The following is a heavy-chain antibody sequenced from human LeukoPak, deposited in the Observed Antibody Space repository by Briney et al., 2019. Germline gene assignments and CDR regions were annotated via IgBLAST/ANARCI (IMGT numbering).Heavy chain of an antibody. CDR1: GFTFSDHY. Sequence: PGGSLRLSCAASGFTFSDHYMTWIRQAPGKGLEWVSYISNSGSTIYYADSMRGRFTVSRDNAKGSLFLQMNSLRVEDTAVYYCARVASGYIYGLPLKFFFDDWGQGTLVTVSS. CDR3: ARVASGYIYGLPLKFFFDD. D-gene: IGHD5-18*01. V-gene: IGHV3-11*01. CDR2: ISNSGSTI. J-gene: IGHJ4*02.